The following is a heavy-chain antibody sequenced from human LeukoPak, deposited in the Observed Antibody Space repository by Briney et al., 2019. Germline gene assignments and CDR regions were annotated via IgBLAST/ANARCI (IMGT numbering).Heavy chain of an antibody. CDR2: INHSGST. CDR3: ARGTTMIVVVITSRAPRYFDL. CDR1: GGSFSGYY. J-gene: IGHJ2*01. V-gene: IGHV4-34*01. D-gene: IGHD3-22*01. Sequence: SETLSLTCAVYGGSFSGYYWSWIRQPPGEGLEWIGEINHSGSTNYNPSLKSRVTISVDTSKNQVSLKLSSVTAADTAVYYCARGTTMIVVVITSRAPRYFDLWGRGTLVTVSS.